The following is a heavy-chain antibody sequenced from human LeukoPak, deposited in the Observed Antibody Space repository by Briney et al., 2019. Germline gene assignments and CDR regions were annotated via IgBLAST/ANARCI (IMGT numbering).Heavy chain of an antibody. CDR2: IYSDNT. V-gene: IGHV3-53*01. CDR1: GFTVSSNS. CDR3: TRPDDYGDY. Sequence: PGGSLRLSCAASGFTVSSNSMSWVRQAPGKGLEWVSFIYSDNTHYSDSVQGRFTISRDNSKNTLYLQMNSLRAEDTAVYYCTRPDDYGDYWGQGTLVTVSS. J-gene: IGHJ4*02. D-gene: IGHD1-14*01.